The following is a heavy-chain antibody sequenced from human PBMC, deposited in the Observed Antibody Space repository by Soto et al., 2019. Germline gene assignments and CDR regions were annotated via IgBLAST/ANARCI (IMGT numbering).Heavy chain of an antibody. J-gene: IGHJ4*02. CDR1: GGSISSYY. CDR3: ARDGILTGYDY. Sequence: SETLSLTCTVSGGSISSYYWSWIRQPPGKGLEWIGYIYYSGSTNYNPSLKSRVTISVDMSKNQFSLKLSSVTAADTAVYYCARDGILTGYDYWGQGTLVTVSS. V-gene: IGHV4-59*01. D-gene: IGHD3-9*01. CDR2: IYYSGST.